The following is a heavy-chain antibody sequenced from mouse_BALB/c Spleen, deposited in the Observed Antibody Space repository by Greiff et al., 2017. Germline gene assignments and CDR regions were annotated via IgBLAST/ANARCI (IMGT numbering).Heavy chain of an antibody. CDR3: ARYLNLDYYAMDY. J-gene: IGHJ4*01. Sequence: EVKLQESGPSLVKPSQTLSLTCSVTGDSITSGYWNWIRKFPGNKLEYMGYISYSGSTYYNPSLKSRISITRDTSKNQYYLQLNSVTTEDTATYYCARYLNLDYYAMDYWGQGTSVTVSS. CDR1: GDSITSGY. V-gene: IGHV3-8*02. CDR2: ISYSGST.